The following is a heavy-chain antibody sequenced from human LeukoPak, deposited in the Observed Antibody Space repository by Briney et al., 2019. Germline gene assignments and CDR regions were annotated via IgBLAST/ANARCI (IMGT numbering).Heavy chain of an antibody. Sequence: SETLSLTCTVSGGSISSYYWSWIRQPPGKGLEWIGYVYYSGSTNSNPSLKSRVTISVDTSKNQFSLKVSSVTAADTAIYYCAIGYNWFDPWGQGTLVTVSS. CDR1: GGSISSYY. J-gene: IGHJ5*02. V-gene: IGHV4-59*01. CDR3: AIGYNWFDP. CDR2: VYYSGST.